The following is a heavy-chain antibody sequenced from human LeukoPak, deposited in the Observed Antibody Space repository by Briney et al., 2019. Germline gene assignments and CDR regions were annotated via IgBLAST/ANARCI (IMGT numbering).Heavy chain of an antibody. Sequence: PSETLSLTCRASGGSISSYHWSWIRQPAGKELEWVGRIFHSGSTDYNPSLKSRVTMSVDTSKNQFSLNMTSVTAADTAVYYCAREMDSSGYYWLDYWGRGTLVTVSS. D-gene: IGHD3-22*01. CDR1: GGSISSYH. V-gene: IGHV4-4*07. CDR2: IFHSGST. J-gene: IGHJ4*02. CDR3: AREMDSSGYYWLDY.